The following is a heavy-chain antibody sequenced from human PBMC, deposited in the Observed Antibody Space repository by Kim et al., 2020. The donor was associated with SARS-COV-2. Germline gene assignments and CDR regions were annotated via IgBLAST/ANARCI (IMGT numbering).Heavy chain of an antibody. Sequence: ASVKVSCKASGYTVTDYYIHWVRQAPGQGLEHVGRVDPDTGATTYAQKFQGRVTMTRDTSTTTVYMELRRLGPDDTAVYYCAKRGRGTSPDYWGQGTLVTVSS. D-gene: IGHD2-2*01. J-gene: IGHJ4*02. V-gene: IGHV1-2*06. CDR2: VDPDTGAT. CDR1: GYTVTDYY. CDR3: AKRGRGTSPDY.